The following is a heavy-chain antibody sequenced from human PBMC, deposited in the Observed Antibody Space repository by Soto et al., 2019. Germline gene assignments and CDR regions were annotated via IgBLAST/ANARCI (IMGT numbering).Heavy chain of an antibody. D-gene: IGHD2-21*01. CDR3: ARGNVVAIDY. Sequence: SETLSLTCAVSGGSISSGGYSWSWIRQPPGKGLEWIGYMCHSGSTYYNPSLKSRVTISVDRSKNQFSLKLSSVTAADTAVYYCARGNVVAIDYWGQGTLVTVSS. V-gene: IGHV4-30-2*01. CDR2: MCHSGST. CDR1: GGSISSGGYS. J-gene: IGHJ4*02.